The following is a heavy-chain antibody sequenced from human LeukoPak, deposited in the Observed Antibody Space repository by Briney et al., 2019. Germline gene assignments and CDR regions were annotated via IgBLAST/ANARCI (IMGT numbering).Heavy chain of an antibody. D-gene: IGHD3-3*01. CDR3: ARAYDFWSGYHFTYDH. CDR2: IYYSGST. V-gene: IGHV4-39*01. J-gene: IGHJ5*02. Sequence: TSSETLSLTCTVSGGSISSSSYYWGWIRQPPGKGLEWIGSIYYSGSTYYNPSLKSRVTISVDTSKNQFSLKLSSVTAADTAVYYCARAYDFWSGYHFTYDHWGQGTLVTVSS. CDR1: GGSISSSSYY.